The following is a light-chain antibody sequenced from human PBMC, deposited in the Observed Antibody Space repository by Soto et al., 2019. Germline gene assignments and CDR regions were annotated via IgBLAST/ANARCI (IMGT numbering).Light chain of an antibody. CDR2: QAS. V-gene: IGKV1-5*03. J-gene: IGKJ1*01. CDR3: QHHKRYPLT. Sequence: DIQMTQSPSTLSASVGDRVTITCRASESIAIWLAWYQQKPGKAPQLLIYQASNLESGVPSRFSGSGSGTEFTLTISSLQPDDFASYYCQHHKRYPLTFGQGTKVEI. CDR1: ESIAIW.